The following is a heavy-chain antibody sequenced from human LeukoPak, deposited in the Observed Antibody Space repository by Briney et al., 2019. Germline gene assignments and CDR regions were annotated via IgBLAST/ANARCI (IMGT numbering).Heavy chain of an antibody. CDR2: IYYSGST. CDR3: ARYNGSTSFFYYYYYGMDV. V-gene: IGHV4-59*01. Sequence: PSETLSLTCTVSGGSLSSYYWSWLRQPPGKGLDWIGYIYYSGSTNYNPSLESRVTISVDTSKNQLSLKLSSVTAADTAVYYCARYNGSTSFFYYYYYGMDVWGQGTTVTVSS. CDR1: GGSLSSYY. J-gene: IGHJ6*02. D-gene: IGHD2-2*01.